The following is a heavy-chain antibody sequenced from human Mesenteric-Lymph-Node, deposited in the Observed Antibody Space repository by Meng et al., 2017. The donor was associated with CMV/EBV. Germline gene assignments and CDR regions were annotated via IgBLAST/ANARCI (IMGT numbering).Heavy chain of an antibody. V-gene: IGHV3-23*01. D-gene: IGHD2-8*01. CDR1: GFTFSSYA. J-gene: IGHJ4*02. CDR3: AKDEAVYAISPFDY. Sequence: GESLKISCAASGFTFSSYAMSWVRQAPGKGLEWVSAISGSGGSTYYADSVKGRFTISRDNSKNTLYLQMNSLRAEDTAVYYCAKDEAVYAISPFDYWGQGTVVTVSS. CDR2: ISGSGGST.